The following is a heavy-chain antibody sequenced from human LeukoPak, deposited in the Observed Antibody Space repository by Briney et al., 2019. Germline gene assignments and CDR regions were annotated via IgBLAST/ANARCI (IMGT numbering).Heavy chain of an antibody. CDR2: IFHSGTT. V-gene: IGHV4-39*07. CDR3: ARGSITGAGRGWFAP. D-gene: IGHD1-20*01. J-gene: IGHJ5*02. Sequence: SETLSLTCTVSGGSVSSGSSYWGWIRQPPGKGLEYIGTIFHSGTTYYIPSLETRVTISVDTSKNQFSLKLNSVTAADTAVYYCARGSITGAGRGWFAPWGQGTLVTVSS. CDR1: GGSVSSGSSY.